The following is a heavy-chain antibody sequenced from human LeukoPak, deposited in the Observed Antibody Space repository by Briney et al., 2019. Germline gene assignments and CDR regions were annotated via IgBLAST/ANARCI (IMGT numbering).Heavy chain of an antibody. J-gene: IGHJ4*02. Sequence: PSQTLSLTXTVSGGSISSGDYYWSWIRQPPGKGLEWIGYIYYSGSTYYNPSLKSRVTISVDTSKNQFSLKLSSVTAADTAVYYCARGLGGGYTYFDYWGQGTLVTVSS. CDR3: ARGLGGGYTYFDY. D-gene: IGHD5-24*01. V-gene: IGHV4-30-4*08. CDR2: IYYSGST. CDR1: GGSISSGDYY.